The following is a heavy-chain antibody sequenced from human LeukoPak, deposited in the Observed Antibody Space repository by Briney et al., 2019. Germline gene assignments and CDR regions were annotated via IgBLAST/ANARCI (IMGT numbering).Heavy chain of an antibody. D-gene: IGHD3-22*01. J-gene: IGHJ4*02. V-gene: IGHV1-46*01. Sequence: APVTVSCKASGYTFTSYYMHWVRQAPGQGLEWMGIINPSGGSTSYAQKFQGRVTMTRDTSTSTVYMELSSLRSEDTAVYYCARDERVDYYDSSGYYPDYWGQGTLVTVSS. CDR1: GYTFTSYY. CDR2: INPSGGST. CDR3: ARDERVDYYDSSGYYPDY.